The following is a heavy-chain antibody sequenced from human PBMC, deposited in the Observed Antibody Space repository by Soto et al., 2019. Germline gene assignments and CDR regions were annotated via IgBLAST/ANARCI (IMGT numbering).Heavy chain of an antibody. D-gene: IGHD3-3*01. CDR2: IIPIFGTA. Sequence: ASVKVSCKASGGTFSSYAISWVRQAPGQGLEWMGGIIPIFGTANYAQKFQGRVTITADESTSTAYMELSSLRSEDTAVYYCARAPEELRFLEWPGDYYYGMDVWAKGPRSPSP. V-gene: IGHV1-69*13. CDR3: ARAPEELRFLEWPGDYYYGMDV. CDR1: GGTFSSYA. J-gene: IGHJ6*02.